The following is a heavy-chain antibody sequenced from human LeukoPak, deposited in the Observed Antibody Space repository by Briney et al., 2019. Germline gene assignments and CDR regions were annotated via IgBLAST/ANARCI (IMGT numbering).Heavy chain of an antibody. CDR3: ARVPHFGDYGWFDP. CDR1: GGSISSYY. V-gene: IGHV4-59*01. J-gene: IGHJ5*02. CDR2: MYNSGST. D-gene: IGHD4-17*01. Sequence: SETLSLTCTVSGGSISSYYWSWIRQPPGKGLEWIGYMYNSGSTNYNPSLKSRVTISGDMSKNQFSLKLSSVTAADTAVYYCARVPHFGDYGWFDPWGQGTLVTVSS.